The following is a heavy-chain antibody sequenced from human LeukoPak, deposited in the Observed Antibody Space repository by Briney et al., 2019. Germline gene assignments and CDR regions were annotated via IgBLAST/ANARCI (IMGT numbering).Heavy chain of an antibody. V-gene: IGHV1-24*01. D-gene: IGHD3-10*01. CDR2: FDPEDGET. CDR1: GYTLTELS. Sequence: ASVKVSCKVSGYTLTELSTHWVRQAPGKGLEWMGGFDPEDGETIYAQKFQGRVTMTEDTSTDTAYMELSSLRSEDTAVYYCATYYYGSGSYDSNVDYWGQGTLVTVSS. J-gene: IGHJ4*02. CDR3: ATYYYGSGSYDSNVDY.